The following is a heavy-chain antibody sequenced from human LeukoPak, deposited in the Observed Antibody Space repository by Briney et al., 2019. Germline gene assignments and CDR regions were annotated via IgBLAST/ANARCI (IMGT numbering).Heavy chain of an antibody. D-gene: IGHD6-13*01. V-gene: IGHV3-30*18. CDR3: AKDNNGAAAGIIPGAFDN. J-gene: IGHJ3*02. CDR2: ISYDGSNK. Sequence: GGSLRLSCAVSGLSFRSYGMHWVRQAPGKGLEWVAVISYDGSNKYYADSVKGRFTISRDNSKNTLYLQMNSLRAEDTAVYYCAKDNNGAAAGIIPGAFDNWGQGTMVTVSS. CDR1: GLSFRSYG.